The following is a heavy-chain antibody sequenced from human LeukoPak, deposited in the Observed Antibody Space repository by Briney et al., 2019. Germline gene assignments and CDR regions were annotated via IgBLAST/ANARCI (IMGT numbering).Heavy chain of an antibody. Sequence: GGSLRLSCAASKFNFSSYWMTWVRQAPGRGLEWVATIKEDGSEKHYVDSVKGRFTISRDNAKNSLYLQMNSLRAEDTAVYYCARDQGTYYYDSSGDDYWGQGTLVTVSS. CDR2: IKEDGSEK. V-gene: IGHV3-7*01. J-gene: IGHJ4*02. CDR3: ARDQGTYYYDSSGDDY. CDR1: KFNFSSYW. D-gene: IGHD3-22*01.